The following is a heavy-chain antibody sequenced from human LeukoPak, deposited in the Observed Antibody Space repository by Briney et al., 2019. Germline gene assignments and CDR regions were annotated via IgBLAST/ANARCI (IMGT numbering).Heavy chain of an antibody. J-gene: IGHJ5*02. D-gene: IGHD2-2*01. CDR3: ARESGYCSSTSCRNWFDP. Sequence: ASVKVSCKASGYTFTSYDINWVRQATGQGLEWMGWINPNSGNTGYVQKFQGRVTMTRNTSRSTAYMELSSLRSEDTAVYYCARESGYCSSTSCRNWFDPWGKGNLVTVSS. CDR1: GYTFTSYD. V-gene: IGHV1-8*01. CDR2: INPNSGNT.